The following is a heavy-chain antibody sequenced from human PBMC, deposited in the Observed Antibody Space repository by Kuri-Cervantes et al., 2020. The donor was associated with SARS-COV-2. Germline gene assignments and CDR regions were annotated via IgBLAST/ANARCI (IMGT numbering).Heavy chain of an antibody. D-gene: IGHD2-21*01. CDR3: ARHETNILWSLASPNYHYYMDV. Sequence: GESLKISCKGSGYSFTSYWIGWVRQMPGKGLEWMGIIYPGDSDTRYSPSFQGQVTISADKSVSTAYLQWSSLRPSDTAIYYCARHETNILWSLASPNYHYYMDVWGKGTAVTVSS. V-gene: IGHV5-51*01. CDR2: IYPGDSDT. J-gene: IGHJ6*03. CDR1: GYSFTSYW.